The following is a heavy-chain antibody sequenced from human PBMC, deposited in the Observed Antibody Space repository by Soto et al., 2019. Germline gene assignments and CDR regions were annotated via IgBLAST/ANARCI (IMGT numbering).Heavy chain of an antibody. CDR1: GFSISSYY. CDR3: WVFDFDY. V-gene: IGHV4-59*12. D-gene: IGHD4-17*01. CDR2: IYYSGST. J-gene: IGHJ4*02. Sequence: SETLSLTCTFSGFSISSYYWSWIRQPPGKGLEWIGYIYYSGSTNYNPSLKSRVTISVDTSKNQFSLKTEDTAVYYCTTTLRWVFDFDYWGQGTLVTVSS.